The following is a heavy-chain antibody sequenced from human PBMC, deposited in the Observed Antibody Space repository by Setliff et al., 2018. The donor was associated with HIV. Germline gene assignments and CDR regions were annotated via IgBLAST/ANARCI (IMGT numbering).Heavy chain of an antibody. D-gene: IGHD3-10*01. Sequence: GGSLRLSCAASGFIFSNYAMHWVRQAPGKGLEWVAAIRSDGSNTYYADSVKGRFTISRDNSKNTLYVQMNSLRVEDTAVYYCASDQLVMVRRNGMDVWGQGTTVTASS. V-gene: IGHV3-30*04. CDR3: ASDQLVMVRRNGMDV. J-gene: IGHJ6*02. CDR2: IRSDGSNT. CDR1: GFIFSNYA.